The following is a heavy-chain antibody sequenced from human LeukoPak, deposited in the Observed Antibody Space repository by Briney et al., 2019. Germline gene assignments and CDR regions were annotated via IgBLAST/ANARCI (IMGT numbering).Heavy chain of an antibody. D-gene: IGHD3-16*01. CDR1: GGSISGVY. Sequence: AETLSLTCTVSGGSISGVYWNWLRQPPRKGVEWVGYIHTSGSTSFNPSLRSRLSFSIDTSKTQVSLRLSSVTATDTAVYYCTRRRGGWGEGEFDFWGQGIPVTVST. CDR3: TRRRGGWGEGEFDF. V-gene: IGHV4-4*09. J-gene: IGHJ4*02. CDR2: IHTSGST.